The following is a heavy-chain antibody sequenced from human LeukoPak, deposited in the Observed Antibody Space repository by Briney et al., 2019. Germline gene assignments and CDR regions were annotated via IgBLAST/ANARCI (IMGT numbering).Heavy chain of an antibody. J-gene: IGHJ5*02. CDR3: ARDQAAAGTIWFDP. D-gene: IGHD6-13*01. CDR1: GFTFSDYY. CDR2: ISSRGSTI. V-gene: IGHV3-11*04. Sequence: GGSLRLSCAASGFTFSDYYMSWIRQAPGKGLEWVSYISSRGSTIYYADSVKGRFTISRDNAKNSLYLQMNSLRAEDTAVYYCARDQAAAGTIWFDPWGQGTLVTVSS.